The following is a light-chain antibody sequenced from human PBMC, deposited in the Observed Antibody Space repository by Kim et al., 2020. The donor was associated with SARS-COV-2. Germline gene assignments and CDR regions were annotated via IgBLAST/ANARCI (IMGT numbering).Light chain of an antibody. V-gene: IGLV3-21*04. CDR3: QVWVSSSDQWV. J-gene: IGLJ3*02. CDR1: DIGHYS. CDR2: YDG. Sequence: SYELTQPPSVSLAPGKTARITCGGSDIGHYSVHWYQQKPGQAPALVISYDGDRPSGIPERFSGSNSENTATLTISRVEVGDEAEYYCQVWVSSSDQWVFGGGTQLTVL.